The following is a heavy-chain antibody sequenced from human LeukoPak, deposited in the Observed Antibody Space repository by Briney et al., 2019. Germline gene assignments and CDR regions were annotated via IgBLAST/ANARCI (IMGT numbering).Heavy chain of an antibody. V-gene: IGHV7-4-1*02. J-gene: IGHJ4*02. CDR2: INTNTGNP. D-gene: IGHD5-12*01. Sequence: ASVKVSCKASGGTFSSYAISWVRQAPGQGFEWMGWINTNTGNPTYAQGFTGRFVFSLDTSVSTAYLQISSLKAEDTAVYYCARPLGFSGKYYFDYWGQGTLVTVSS. CDR1: GGTFSSYA. CDR3: ARPLGFSGKYYFDY.